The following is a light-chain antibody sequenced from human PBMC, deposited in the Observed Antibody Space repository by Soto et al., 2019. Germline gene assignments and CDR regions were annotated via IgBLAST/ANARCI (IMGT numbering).Light chain of an antibody. CDR2: EAT. V-gene: IGLV2-23*01. Sequence: SVLTQPASVSGSPGQSITISCTGTSSDIGSSNLVSWYQDHPGKAPKLIIYEATQRPSGISYRFSGSKSGNTASLTISGLQAEDEADYYCCSYAGSNTYVFGTGTKVNVL. CDR1: SSDIGSSNL. J-gene: IGLJ1*01. CDR3: CSYAGSNTYV.